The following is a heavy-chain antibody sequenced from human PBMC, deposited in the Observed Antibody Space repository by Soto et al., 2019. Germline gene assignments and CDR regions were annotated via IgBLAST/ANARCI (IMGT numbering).Heavy chain of an antibody. J-gene: IGHJ4*02. CDR2: MYYSGST. Sequence: SETLSLTCTGSGGSISSYSWSWIRQPPGKGLEWIGYMYYSGSTNYNPSLKSRVTISIDRSKNQFSLKLSSVTAADTAVYYCARVPDYWGQGILVTVSS. CDR3: ARVPDY. D-gene: IGHD2-2*01. CDR1: GGSISSYS. V-gene: IGHV4-59*12.